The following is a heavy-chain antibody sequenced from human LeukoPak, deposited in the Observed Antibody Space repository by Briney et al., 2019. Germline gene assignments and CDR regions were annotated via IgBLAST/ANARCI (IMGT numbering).Heavy chain of an antibody. J-gene: IGHJ4*02. CDR3: ARAPSYYFDY. D-gene: IGHD1-26*01. CDR2: IYYSGST. CDR1: GGSISSYY. Sequence: SETLSLTCTVSGGSISSYYWSWIRQPPGKGQEWIGYIYYSGSTNYNPSLKSRVTISVDTSKNQFSLKLSSVTAADTAVYYCARAPSYYFDYWGQGTLVTVSS. V-gene: IGHV4-59*01.